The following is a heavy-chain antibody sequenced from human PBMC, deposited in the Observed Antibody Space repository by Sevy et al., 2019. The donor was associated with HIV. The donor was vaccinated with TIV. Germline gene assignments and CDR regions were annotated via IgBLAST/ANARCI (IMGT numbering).Heavy chain of an antibody. D-gene: IGHD2-8*01. J-gene: IGHJ4*02. CDR3: ARDPRMYGDYLLAYFDY. CDR2: IGYDGSNK. Sequence: GGSLRLSCAASGFTPSTYGMHWVRQAPDKGLEWVAVIGYDGSNKYYADSVRGRFTISRDNSKNTLFLQMDSLRGEDTAVYYCARDPRMYGDYLLAYFDYWGQGTLVTVSS. CDR1: GFTPSTYG. V-gene: IGHV3-33*01.